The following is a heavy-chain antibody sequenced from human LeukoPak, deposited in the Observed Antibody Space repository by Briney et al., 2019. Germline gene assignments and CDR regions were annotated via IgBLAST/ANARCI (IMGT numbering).Heavy chain of an antibody. J-gene: IGHJ4*02. D-gene: IGHD3-9*01. V-gene: IGHV3-66*01. CDR3: ASLRYFDWLFDY. CDR1: GFTVSSNY. Sequence: PGGSLRFSCAASGFTVSSNYMSWVRQAPGKGLEWVSVIYSGGSTYYADSVKGRFTISRDNSKNTLYLQMNSLRAEDTAVYYCASLRYFDWLFDYWGQGTLVTVSS. CDR2: IYSGGST.